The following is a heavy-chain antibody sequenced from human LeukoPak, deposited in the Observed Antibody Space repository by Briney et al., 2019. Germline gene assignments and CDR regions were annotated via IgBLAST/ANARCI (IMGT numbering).Heavy chain of an antibody. V-gene: IGHV4-38-2*02. J-gene: IGHJ5*02. CDR2: ISHSGST. CDR1: GYSISSGYY. Sequence: SETLSLTCTVSGYSISSGYYWGWIRQPPGKGLEWIGSISHSGSTYYNPSLKSRVTISVDTSKNQFSLKLSSVTAADTAVYYCARKYSSSSGSWFDPWGQGTLVTVSS. CDR3: ARKYSSSSGSWFDP. D-gene: IGHD6-6*01.